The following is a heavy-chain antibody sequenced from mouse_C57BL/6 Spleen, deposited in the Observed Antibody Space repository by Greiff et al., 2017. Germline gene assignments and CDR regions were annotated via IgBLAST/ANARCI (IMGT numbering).Heavy chain of an antibody. Sequence: VQLQQSGAELVRPGTSVKVSCKASGYAFTNYLIEWVKQRPGQGLEWIGVINPGSGGTNYNEKFKGKATLTADKSSSTAYMQLSSLTSEDSAVYFCARRRLGRGDYWGQGTTLTVSS. CDR1: GYAFTNYL. CDR3: ARRRLGRGDY. CDR2: INPGSGGT. J-gene: IGHJ2*01. D-gene: IGHD4-1*01. V-gene: IGHV1-54*01.